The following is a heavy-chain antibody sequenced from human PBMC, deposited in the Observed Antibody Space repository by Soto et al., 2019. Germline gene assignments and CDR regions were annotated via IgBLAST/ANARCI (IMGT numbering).Heavy chain of an antibody. CDR3: ARLVVVPAAIFDY. V-gene: IGHV4-59*08. CDR2: IYYSGST. J-gene: IGHJ4*02. Sequence: TLSLTCTVSGGSIRSDYWCWIRQPPGKGLEWIGYIYYSGSTNYNPSLKSRVTISVDTSKNQFSLKLSSVTAADTAVYYCARLVVVPAAIFDYWGQGTLVTVSS. CDR1: GGSIRSDY. D-gene: IGHD2-2*01.